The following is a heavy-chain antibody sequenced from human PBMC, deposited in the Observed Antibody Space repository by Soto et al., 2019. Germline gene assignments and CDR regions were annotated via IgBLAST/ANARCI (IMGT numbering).Heavy chain of an antibody. CDR1: GFTFSSYS. CDR2: ISSSSSYI. D-gene: IGHD5-18*01. CDR3: ARAQAGIHLWPEYYFDY. V-gene: IGHV3-21*01. J-gene: IGHJ4*02. Sequence: GGSLRLSCAASGFTFSSYSMNWVRQAPGKGLEWVSSISSSSSYIYYADSVKGRFTISRDNAKNSLYLQMNSLRAEDTAVYYCARAQAGIHLWPEYYFDYWGQGTLVTVSS.